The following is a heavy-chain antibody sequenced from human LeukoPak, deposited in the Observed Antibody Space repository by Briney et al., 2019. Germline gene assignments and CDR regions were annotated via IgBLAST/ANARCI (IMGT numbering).Heavy chain of an antibody. Sequence: PSETLSLTCTVSGGSIGAYYWSWIRQPPGKGLEWIGYIYYSGSTNYNPSLKSRVTISVDMSKNEFSLKLSSVTAADTAVYYCARHIVVVVAASYSDWFDPWGQGTLVTVSS. J-gene: IGHJ5*02. CDR3: ARHIVVVVAASYSDWFDP. CDR1: GGSIGAYY. V-gene: IGHV4-59*08. CDR2: IYYSGST. D-gene: IGHD2-15*01.